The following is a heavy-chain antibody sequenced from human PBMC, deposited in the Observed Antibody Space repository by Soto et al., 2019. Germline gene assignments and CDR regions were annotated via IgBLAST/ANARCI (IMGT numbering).Heavy chain of an antibody. CDR1: GYTLTELS. V-gene: IGHV1-24*01. CDR3: AIAVAGTPSFDY. D-gene: IGHD6-19*01. Sequence: ASVKVSCKVSGYTLTELSMHWVRQAPGKGLEWMGGFDPEDGETIYAQKFQGRVTMNEDTSTDTAYMELSSLRSEDTAVYYCAIAVAGTPSFDYWGQGTLVTVSS. J-gene: IGHJ4*02. CDR2: FDPEDGET.